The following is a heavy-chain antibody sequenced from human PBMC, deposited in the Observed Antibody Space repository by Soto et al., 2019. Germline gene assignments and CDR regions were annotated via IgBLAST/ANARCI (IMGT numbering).Heavy chain of an antibody. J-gene: IGHJ4*02. CDR3: ARDFEKGAGTTFGY. V-gene: IGHV4-31*03. CDR1: SGSISSGGYY. D-gene: IGHD1-7*01. Sequence: QVQLQESGPGLVKPSQTLSLTCTVSSGSISSGGYYWSWIRQHPGKGLEWIGYIYYSGSTYYNPSLKRRVTISVDTSKNQFSLKLSSVTAADTAVYYCARDFEKGAGTTFGYWGQGTLVTVSS. CDR2: IYYSGST.